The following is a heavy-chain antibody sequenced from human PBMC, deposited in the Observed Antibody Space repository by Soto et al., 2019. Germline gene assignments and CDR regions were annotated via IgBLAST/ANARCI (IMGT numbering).Heavy chain of an antibody. V-gene: IGHV4-31*03. CDR2: IYYSGST. CDR1: GGSISSGGYY. D-gene: IGHD2-15*01. CDR3: ARVVVVAASENWFDP. Sequence: SETLSLTCTVSGGSISSGGYYWSWIRQHPGKGLEWIGYIYYSGSTYYNPSLKSRVTISVDTSKNQFSLKLSSVTAADTAVYYCARVVVVAASENWFDPWGQGTLVTVSS. J-gene: IGHJ5*02.